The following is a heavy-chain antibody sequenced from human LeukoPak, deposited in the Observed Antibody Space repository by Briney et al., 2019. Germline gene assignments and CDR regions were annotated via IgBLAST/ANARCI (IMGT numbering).Heavy chain of an antibody. V-gene: IGHV1-2*06. D-gene: IGHD1-26*01. CDR3: ARGGYSGNYNSYFDY. CDR2: INPNSGGT. CDR1: GYTFTGYY. J-gene: IGHJ4*02. Sequence: VASVKVSCKASGYTFTGYYMHWVRQAPGQGLEWMGRINPNSGGTNYAQKFQGRVTMTRDTSISTAYMELSRLRSDDTAVYYCARGGYSGNYNSYFDYWGQGTLVTVSS.